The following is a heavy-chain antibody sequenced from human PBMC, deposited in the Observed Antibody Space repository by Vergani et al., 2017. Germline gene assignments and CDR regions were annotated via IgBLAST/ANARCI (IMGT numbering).Heavy chain of an antibody. V-gene: IGHV4-61*02. J-gene: IGHJ6*02. Sequence: QVQLQESGPGLVRPSQTLSLTCTVSGSSISSGSYYWSWFRQPAGKGLEWIGRFYTGGGTSYNPSLKSRVTISVDTSKNQFSLQLGSVTAADTAVYYCARDPLYSTTWPFLLLDMDVWGQGTTVTVSS. D-gene: IGHD6-13*01. CDR3: ARDPLYSTTWPFLLLDMDV. CDR2: FYTGGGT. CDR1: GSSISSGSYY.